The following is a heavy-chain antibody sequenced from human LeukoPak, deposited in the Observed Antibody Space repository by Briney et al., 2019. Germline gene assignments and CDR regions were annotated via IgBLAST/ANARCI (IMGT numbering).Heavy chain of an antibody. CDR2: INPSGGST. CDR3: ARDPYSNTWALDY. CDR1: GYTFTSYY. V-gene: IGHV1-46*01. D-gene: IGHD6-13*01. Sequence: GASVKVSCKASGYTFTSYYMHWVRQAPGQGLEWMGIINPSGGSTTHAQKFQGRVTMTRDTSTSTVYMELSSLRSEDTAVYYCARDPYSNTWALDYWGQGTLVTVSS. J-gene: IGHJ4*02.